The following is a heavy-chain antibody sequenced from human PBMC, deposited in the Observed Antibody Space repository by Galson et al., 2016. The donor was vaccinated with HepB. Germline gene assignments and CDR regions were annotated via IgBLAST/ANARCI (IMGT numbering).Heavy chain of an antibody. J-gene: IGHJ4*02. V-gene: IGHV3-13*01. CDR2: MGPAGDK. Sequence: SLRLSCAVSGFTFSDYDMHWVRQGKGESLEWVATMGPAGDKYYPGSVKGRFTVSRESAKNSLYLQMDSLRAGDSGVYYCASGPHWNHAYWGQGTLVTVSS. D-gene: IGHD1-1*01. CDR1: GFTFSDYD. CDR3: ASGPHWNHAY.